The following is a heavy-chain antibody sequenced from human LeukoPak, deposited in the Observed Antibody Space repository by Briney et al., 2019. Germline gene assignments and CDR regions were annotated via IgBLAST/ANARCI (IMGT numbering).Heavy chain of an antibody. CDR2: ISYGGSNK. J-gene: IGHJ4*02. V-gene: IGHV3-30*04. Sequence: GGSLRLSCAASGFTFSSYAMHWVRQAPGKGLEWVAVISYGGSNKYYADSVKGRFTISRDNSKNTLYLQMNSLRAEDTAVYYCAKDLGNYWGQGTLVTVSS. CDR1: GFTFSSYA. CDR3: AKDLGNY.